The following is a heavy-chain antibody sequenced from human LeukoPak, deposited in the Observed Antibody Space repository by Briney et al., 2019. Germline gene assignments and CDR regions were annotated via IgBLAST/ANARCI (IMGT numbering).Heavy chain of an antibody. CDR1: GGSISSGGYS. CDR3: ARGYYDFWSGYYTTTPSAAFDY. J-gene: IGHJ4*02. D-gene: IGHD3-3*01. CDR2: IYHSGST. V-gene: IGHV4-30-2*01. Sequence: PSETLSLTCAVSGGSISSGGYSWSWIRQPPGKGLEWIGYIYHSGSTNYNPSLKSRVTISVDTSKNQFSLKLSSVTAADTAVYYCARGYYDFWSGYYTTTPSAAFDYWGQGTLVTVSS.